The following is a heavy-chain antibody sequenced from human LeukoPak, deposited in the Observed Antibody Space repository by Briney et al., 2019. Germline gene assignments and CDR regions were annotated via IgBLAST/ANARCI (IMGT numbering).Heavy chain of an antibody. Sequence: PSETLSLTCAVYGGSFSGYYWSWIRQPPGKRLEWIGYIYYSGSTNYNPSLKSRVTISVDTSKNQFSLKLSSVAAADTAVYYCARRSSWYTGFDYWGQGTLVTVSS. D-gene: IGHD6-13*01. V-gene: IGHV4-59*01. CDR2: IYYSGST. J-gene: IGHJ4*02. CDR1: GGSFSGYY. CDR3: ARRSSWYTGFDY.